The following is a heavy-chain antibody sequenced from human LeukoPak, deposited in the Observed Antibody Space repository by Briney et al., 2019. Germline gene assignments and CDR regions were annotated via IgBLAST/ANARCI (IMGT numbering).Heavy chain of an antibody. D-gene: IGHD2-15*01. CDR2: IDPSNSYT. CDR3: AFTYHTPRALDY. J-gene: IGHJ4*02. CDR1: GYSFTSYW. Sequence: GESLKISCKGSGYSFTSYWISWVRQMPGKGLEWMGKIDPSNSYTNYSPSFQGHVTISADKSITTAYLQWSSLKASDTAMYYCAFTYHTPRALDYWGQGTLVTVSS. V-gene: IGHV5-10-1*01.